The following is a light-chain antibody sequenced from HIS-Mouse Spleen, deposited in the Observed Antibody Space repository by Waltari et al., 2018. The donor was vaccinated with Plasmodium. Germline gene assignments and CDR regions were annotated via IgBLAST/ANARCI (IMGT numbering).Light chain of an antibody. CDR2: EVS. Sequence: QSALTQPASVSGSPGQSITISCTGTSSDVGGYNYVSWYQQHPGKAPKLMIYEVSNRPSGVSNRFSGSKSGKTASLTISGLQAEDEADYYCSSYTSSSTLLYVFGTGTKVTVL. CDR3: SSYTSSSTLLYV. J-gene: IGLJ1*01. V-gene: IGLV2-14*01. CDR1: SSDVGGYNY.